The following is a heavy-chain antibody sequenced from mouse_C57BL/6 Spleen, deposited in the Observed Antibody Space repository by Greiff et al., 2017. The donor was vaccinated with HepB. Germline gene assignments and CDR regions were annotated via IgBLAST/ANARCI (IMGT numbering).Heavy chain of an antibody. Sequence: QVQLQQSGAELVRPGASVTLSCKASGYTFTDYEMHWVKQTPVHGLEWIGAIDPETGGTAYNQKFKGKAILTADKSSSTAYIELRSLTSEDSAVYYCTRSNYYDPDYWGQGTTLTVSS. V-gene: IGHV1-15*01. CDR1: GYTFTDYE. J-gene: IGHJ2*01. CDR2: IDPETGGT. D-gene: IGHD2-4*01. CDR3: TRSNYYDPDY.